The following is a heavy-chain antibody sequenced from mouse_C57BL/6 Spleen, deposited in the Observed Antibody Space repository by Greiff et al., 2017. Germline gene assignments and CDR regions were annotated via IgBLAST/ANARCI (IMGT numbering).Heavy chain of an antibody. CDR1: GYTFTSYW. CDR3: ARRPPLGQWFAY. D-gene: IGHD3-3*01. Sequence: QVQLQQSGAELVKPGASVKLSCKASGYTFTSYWMHWVKQRPGRGLEWIGRIDTNSGGTKYNEKFKSKATLTVDKPSSTAYMQLSSLTSEVCAVYYCARRPPLGQWFAYWGQGTLVTVSA. V-gene: IGHV1-72*01. J-gene: IGHJ3*01. CDR2: IDTNSGGT.